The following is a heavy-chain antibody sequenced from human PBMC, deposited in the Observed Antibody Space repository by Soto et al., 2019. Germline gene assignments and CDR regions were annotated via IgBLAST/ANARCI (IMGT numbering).Heavy chain of an antibody. CDR1: GGSVSSGSYY. J-gene: IGHJ4*02. V-gene: IGHV4-61*01. Sequence: PSQTLSITCTFSGGSVSSGSYYWSWIRQPPGKGLEWVGYIYYSGSTNYNPSLKSRVTISVDTSKNQFSLKLSSVTAADTAVYYCARDRRYCSGGSCYLGYFDYWGQGTLVTAPQ. D-gene: IGHD2-15*01. CDR2: IYYSGST. CDR3: ARDRRYCSGGSCYLGYFDY.